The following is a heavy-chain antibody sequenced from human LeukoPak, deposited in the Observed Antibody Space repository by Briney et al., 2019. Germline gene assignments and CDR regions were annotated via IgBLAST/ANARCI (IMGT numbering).Heavy chain of an antibody. CDR1: GYTFTSYD. Sequence: ASVKVSCKASGYTFTSYDINWVRQATGQGLEWMGWMNPNSGNTGYAQKFQGRVTMTRDMSTSTVYMELSSLRSEDTAVYYCAREMYYYDSSGYPHWGQGTLVTVSS. J-gene: IGHJ4*02. V-gene: IGHV1-8*01. CDR2: MNPNSGNT. D-gene: IGHD3-22*01. CDR3: AREMYYYDSSGYPH.